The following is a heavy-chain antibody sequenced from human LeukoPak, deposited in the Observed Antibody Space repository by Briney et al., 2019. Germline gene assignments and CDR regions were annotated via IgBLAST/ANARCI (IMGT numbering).Heavy chain of an antibody. CDR2: IYYSGST. CDR1: GGSIGSYY. Sequence: PSETLSLTCTVSGGSIGSYYWSWIRQPPGKGLEWIGYIYYSGSTNYNPSLKSRVTISVDTSKNQFSLNLKSVTPEDTAVYYCARNLIPEQLVLNFWGQGTLVTVSS. CDR3: ARNLIPEQLVLNF. J-gene: IGHJ4*02. V-gene: IGHV4-59*01. D-gene: IGHD6-13*01.